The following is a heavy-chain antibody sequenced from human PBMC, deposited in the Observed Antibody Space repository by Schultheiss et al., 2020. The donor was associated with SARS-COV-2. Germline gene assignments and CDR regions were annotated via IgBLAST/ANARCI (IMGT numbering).Heavy chain of an antibody. V-gene: IGHV4-59*08. Sequence: SQTLSLTCTVSGGSISSYYWSWIRQPPGKGLEWIGYIYYSGSTNYNPSLKSRVTISVDTSKNQFSLKLSSVTAADTAVYYCARTLYGDYGFYRYWGQGTLVTVTS. J-gene: IGHJ4*02. CDR1: GGSISSYY. CDR3: ARTLYGDYGFYRY. CDR2: IYYSGST. D-gene: IGHD4-17*01.